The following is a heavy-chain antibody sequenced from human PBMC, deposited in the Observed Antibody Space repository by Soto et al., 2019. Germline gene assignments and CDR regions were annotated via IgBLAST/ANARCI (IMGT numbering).Heavy chain of an antibody. CDR1: GYSFTSSG. CDR2: IYPGDSDT. V-gene: IGHV5-51*01. D-gene: IGHD3-3*01. CDR3: ASRGVYYDFWSGSNNDAFDI. J-gene: IGHJ3*02. Sequence: GESLKISWKGCGYSFTSSGIGWVRQMPGKGLEWMGIIYPGDSDTRYSPSFQGKVTISADKSISTAYLQWSSLKASDTAMYHCASRGVYYDFWSGSNNDAFDIWRQGTTVTVAS.